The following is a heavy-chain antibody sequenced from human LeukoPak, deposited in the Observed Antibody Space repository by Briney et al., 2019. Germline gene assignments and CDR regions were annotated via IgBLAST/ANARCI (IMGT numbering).Heavy chain of an antibody. CDR3: ARDSATIQFDY. D-gene: IGHD1-1*01. CDR1: GYSFSRNA. CDR2: INTKTGTP. Sequence: ASVKVSCKASGYSFSRNAINWVRQAPGQGLEWMGWINTKTGTPTYAQGFTGRFVLSLDTSVSTAYLQISSLKAEDTAVYYCARDSATIQFDYWGQGTLVTVSS. J-gene: IGHJ4*02. V-gene: IGHV7-4-1*02.